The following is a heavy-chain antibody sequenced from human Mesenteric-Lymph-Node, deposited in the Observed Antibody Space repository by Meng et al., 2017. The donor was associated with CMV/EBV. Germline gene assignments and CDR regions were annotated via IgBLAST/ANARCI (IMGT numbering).Heavy chain of an antibody. V-gene: IGHV3-30*04. CDR3: AGDHYYDSSGYR. Sequence: GGSLRLSCAASGFTFTSYAMHWVRQAPGKGLEWVAVISYDGTHKYYADSVKGRFTISRDDSKNTLYLQMNSLRAEDTAVYYCAGDHYYDSSGYRWGQGTLVTVSS. J-gene: IGHJ4*02. D-gene: IGHD3-22*01. CDR1: GFTFTSYA. CDR2: ISYDGTHK.